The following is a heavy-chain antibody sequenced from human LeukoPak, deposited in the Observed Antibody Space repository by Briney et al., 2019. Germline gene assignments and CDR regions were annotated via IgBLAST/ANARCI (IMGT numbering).Heavy chain of an antibody. Sequence: GGSLRLSCAASGFTFSSYAMHWVRQAPGKGLEWVAVISYDGSNKYYADSVKGRFTISRDNSKNTLYLQMNSLRAEDTAVYYCARGIWFGELLSIDYWGQGTLVTVSS. CDR2: ISYDGSNK. D-gene: IGHD3-10*01. CDR1: GFTFSSYA. V-gene: IGHV3-30-3*01. J-gene: IGHJ4*02. CDR3: ARGIWFGELLSIDY.